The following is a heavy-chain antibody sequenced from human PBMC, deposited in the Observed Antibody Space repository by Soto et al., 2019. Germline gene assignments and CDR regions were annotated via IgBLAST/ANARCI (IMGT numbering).Heavy chain of an antibody. D-gene: IGHD1-1*01. CDR1: GLNFNNAW. CDR2: IKDKDNGGTT. CDR3: TTDEGGTRF. V-gene: IGHV3-15*07. J-gene: IGHJ4*02. Sequence: GGSLRLSCVASGLNFNNAWMNWVRQAPGKGLEWVGRIKDKDNGGTTDSAAPVQGRFTISRDDSKSTLYLEMSNLNTEDTAAYYCTTDEGGTRFWGQGTLVT.